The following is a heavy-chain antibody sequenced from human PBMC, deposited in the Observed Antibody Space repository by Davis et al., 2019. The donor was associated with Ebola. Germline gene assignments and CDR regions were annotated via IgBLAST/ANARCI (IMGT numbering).Heavy chain of an antibody. V-gene: IGHV4-59*12. D-gene: IGHD5-24*01. CDR3: ARGARGGYSRIYYYYGMDV. J-gene: IGHJ6*02. CDR2: IYYTGKN. Sequence: SETLSLTCTVSGGSINNYYWSWVRQPPGKGLECIGYIYYTGKNNYNPSLKSRVTISIDTSKNQFSLKLSSVTAADTAVYYCARGARGGYSRIYYYYGMDVWGQGTTVTVSS. CDR1: GGSINNYY.